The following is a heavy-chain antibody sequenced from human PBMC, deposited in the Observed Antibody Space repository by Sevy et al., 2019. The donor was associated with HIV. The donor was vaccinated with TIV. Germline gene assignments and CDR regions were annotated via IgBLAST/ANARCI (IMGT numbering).Heavy chain of an antibody. CDR3: ARSRAFYYGMDV. CDR1: GFTFDDYA. V-gene: IGHV3-9*01. D-gene: IGHD6-6*01. Sequence: GGSLRLSCPASGFTFDDYAMHWVRQAPGKGLEWVSGISWHSDIVGYADSVKGRFTISRDNAENSLYLQMNSLRAEDTALYYCARSRAFYYGMDVWGQGTTVTVSS. CDR2: ISWHSDIV. J-gene: IGHJ6*02.